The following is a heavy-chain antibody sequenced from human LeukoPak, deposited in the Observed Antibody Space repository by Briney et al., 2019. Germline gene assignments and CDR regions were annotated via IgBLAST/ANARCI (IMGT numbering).Heavy chain of an antibody. CDR3: ARGHYCSSTSCYLGAFDI. V-gene: IGHV4-30-2*01. D-gene: IGHD2-2*01. CDR1: GGSISSGGYY. Sequence: SETLSLTCTVSGGSISSGGYYWSWIRQPPGKGLEWIGYIYHSGSTYYNPSLKSRVTISVDRSKNQFSLKLSSVTAADTAVYYCARGHYCSSTSCYLGAFDIWGQGTMVTVSS. CDR2: IYHSGST. J-gene: IGHJ3*02.